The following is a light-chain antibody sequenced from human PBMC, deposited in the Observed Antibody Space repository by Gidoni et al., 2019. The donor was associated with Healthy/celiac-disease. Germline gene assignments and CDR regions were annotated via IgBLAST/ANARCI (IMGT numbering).Light chain of an antibody. V-gene: IGKV3-11*01. Sequence: EIVLTQSPATLSLSPGERATLSCRASQSVSSYLDWYQQKPGQAPRLLIYDASNRATGIPARCSGSGSGTDFTLTISSLEPEDFAVYYCQQRSNWPPLTFGGGTKVEIK. CDR1: QSVSSY. J-gene: IGKJ4*01. CDR2: DAS. CDR3: QQRSNWPPLT.